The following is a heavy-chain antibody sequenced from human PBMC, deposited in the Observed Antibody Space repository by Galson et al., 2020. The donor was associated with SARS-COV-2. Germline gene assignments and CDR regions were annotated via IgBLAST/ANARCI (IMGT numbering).Heavy chain of an antibody. V-gene: IGHV3-21*01. J-gene: IGHJ6*02. CDR2: ISSSSSYI. Sequence: GGSLRLSCAASGFTFSSYSMNWVRQAPGKGLEWVSSISSSSSYIYYAASVKGRFTISRDNAKNPLYLQMNSLKAGNTAVYYCASNGGVGPQYYYYYGMDVWGQGTTVTVSS. CDR1: GFTFSSYS. CDR3: ASNGGVGPQYYYYYGMDV. D-gene: IGHD3-16*01.